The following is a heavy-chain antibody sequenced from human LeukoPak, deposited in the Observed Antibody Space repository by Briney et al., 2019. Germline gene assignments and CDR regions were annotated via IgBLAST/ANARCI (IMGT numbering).Heavy chain of an antibody. Sequence: ASVKVSRKASGYTFTSYAMNWVRQAPGQGLEWMGWINTNTGNPTYAQGFTGRFVFSLDTSVSTAYLQISSLKAEDTAVYYCARGGRDFWSGFDFDWFDPWGQGTLVTVSS. V-gene: IGHV7-4-1*02. CDR3: ARGGRDFWSGFDFDWFDP. CDR2: INTNTGNP. D-gene: IGHD3-3*01. J-gene: IGHJ5*02. CDR1: GYTFTSYA.